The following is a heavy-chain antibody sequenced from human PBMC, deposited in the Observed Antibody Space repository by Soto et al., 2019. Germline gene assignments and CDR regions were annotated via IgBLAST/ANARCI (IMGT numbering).Heavy chain of an antibody. J-gene: IGHJ3*02. Sequence: QVQLVESGGGVVQPGRSLRLSCAASGFTFSSYAMHWVRQAPGKGLEWVSVISYDGSNKYYADSVKGRFTISRDNSKNTRYLQMISLRPEDTAVYYCATDPLHIPRETCSGGSCLQLRGGAFDIWGQGTMVTVSS. D-gene: IGHD2-15*01. V-gene: IGHV3-30-3*01. CDR2: ISYDGSNK. CDR3: ATDPLHIPRETCSGGSCLQLRGGAFDI. CDR1: GFTFSSYA.